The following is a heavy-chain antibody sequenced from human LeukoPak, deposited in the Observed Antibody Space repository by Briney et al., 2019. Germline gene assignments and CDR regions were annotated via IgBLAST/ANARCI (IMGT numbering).Heavy chain of an antibody. D-gene: IGHD3-3*01. CDR2: INPNSGGT. CDR3: ASFRFLEWFPWY. Sequence: ASVKVSCKASGYTFTGYYMHWVRQAPRQGLEWMGWINPNSGGTNYAQKFQGRVTMTRDTSISTAYMELSRLRSDDTAVYYCASFRFLEWFPWYWGQGTLVTVSS. V-gene: IGHV1-2*02. J-gene: IGHJ4*02. CDR1: GYTFTGYY.